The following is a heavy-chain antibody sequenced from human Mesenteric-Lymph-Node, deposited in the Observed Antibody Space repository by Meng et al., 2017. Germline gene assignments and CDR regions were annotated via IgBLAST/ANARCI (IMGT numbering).Heavy chain of an antibody. V-gene: IGHV3-9*01. D-gene: IGHD3-22*01. Sequence: VQLVESVGGLVQPGRSLIVSCAAYGFTFDDYAMHWVRQAPGKGLEWISGISWNGGITVYADSVKGRFTISRDNVKNSLYLQMNSLRPEDSASYYCAKDMSYDGSGFHAPPPFDYWGQGTLVTVSS. J-gene: IGHJ4*02. CDR3: AKDMSYDGSGFHAPPPFDY. CDR1: GFTFDDYA. CDR2: ISWNGGIT.